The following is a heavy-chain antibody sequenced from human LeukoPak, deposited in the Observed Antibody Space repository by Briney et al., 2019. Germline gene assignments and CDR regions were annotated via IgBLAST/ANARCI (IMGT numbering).Heavy chain of an antibody. CDR2: ISYDGSNK. CDR3: AREYIVVVPAAMLYDGMDV. Sequence: QPGRSLRLSCAASGFTFSSYAMHWVRQAPGKGLEWVAVISYDGSNKYYADSVKGRFTISRDNSKNTLYLQMNSLRAEDTAVYYCAREYIVVVPAAMLYDGMDVWGQGTTVTVSS. V-gene: IGHV3-30-3*01. J-gene: IGHJ6*02. D-gene: IGHD2-2*01. CDR1: GFTFSSYA.